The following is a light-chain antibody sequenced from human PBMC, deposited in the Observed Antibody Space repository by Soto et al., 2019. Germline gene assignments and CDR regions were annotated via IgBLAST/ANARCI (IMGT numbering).Light chain of an antibody. CDR2: SYN. V-gene: IGLV1-44*01. J-gene: IGLJ1*01. CDR3: AAWDDSLNGYV. CDR1: SSNIGSNT. Sequence: QSVLTQPPSASGTPGQRVTISCSGSSSNIGSNTVNWYQQLPGTAPKLLIYSYNQRPSGVPDRFSGSKSVTSASLAISGLKSEDEADYYCAAWDDSLNGYVFGTGTKLTVL.